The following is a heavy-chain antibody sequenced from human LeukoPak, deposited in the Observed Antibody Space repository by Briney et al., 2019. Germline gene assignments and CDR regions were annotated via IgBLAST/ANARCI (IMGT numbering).Heavy chain of an antibody. D-gene: IGHD7-27*01. V-gene: IGHV3-23*01. CDR2: ITTGDGNT. CDR3: AKDGGLWVSAHWGDS. J-gene: IGHJ4*02. CDR1: GFTFSSYT. Sequence: GGSLRLSCTASGFTFSSYTMTWVRQAPGKGLKWVSTITTGDGNTYYADSVKGRFTVSRDDSKNTLYLQMNSLRTEDTAVYYCAKDGGLWVSAHWGDSWGRGTLVTISS.